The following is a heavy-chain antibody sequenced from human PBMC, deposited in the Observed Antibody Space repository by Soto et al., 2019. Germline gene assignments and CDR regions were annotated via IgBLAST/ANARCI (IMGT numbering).Heavy chain of an antibody. J-gene: IGHJ5*02. CDR1: WDSVSSNSAA. D-gene: IGHD6-13*01. V-gene: IGHV6-1*01. Sequence: QVQLQQSGPGLVKPSPTLSLTWAISWDSVSSNSAAWNWSRQSSSRGLEWLGRTYYRSKWYNDYAVSVKSRITINPATSQSQFSRQLNPVMPDATAVYYSARPLRCIAAAGGWFDPWGKGTLVTVSS. CDR2: TYYRSKWYN. CDR3: ARPLRCIAAAGGWFDP.